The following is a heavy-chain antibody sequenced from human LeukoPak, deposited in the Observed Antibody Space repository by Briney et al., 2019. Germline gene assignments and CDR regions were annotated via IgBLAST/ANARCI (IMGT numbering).Heavy chain of an antibody. D-gene: IGHD3-22*01. V-gene: IGHV3-23*01. J-gene: IGHJ4*02. CDR3: AKVRNYYDSSGYHNYFDY. CDR1: GFTFSSYG. Sequence: GGSLRLSCAASGFTFSSYGMSWVRQAPGKGLEWVSAINGSGGSTYYADSVKGRFTISRDNSKNTLYLQMNSLRAEDTAVYYCAKVRNYYDSSGYHNYFDYWGQGTLVTVSS. CDR2: INGSGGST.